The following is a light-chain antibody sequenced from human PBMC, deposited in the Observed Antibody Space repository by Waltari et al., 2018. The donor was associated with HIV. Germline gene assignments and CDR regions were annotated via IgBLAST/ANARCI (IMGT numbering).Light chain of an antibody. J-gene: IGKJ4*01. CDR2: WAS. CDR1: QSVFSAFNNKTD. Sequence: DFVMTQSPDVLTVSLGERATINCKSSQSVFSAFNNKTDLAWYQQKPGQSPKLLIYWASSRESGVPDRFSGSGSGTEFTLTISSRQPEDVAVYHCQQYYSIPLTFGGGTKVEIK. V-gene: IGKV4-1*01. CDR3: QQYYSIPLT.